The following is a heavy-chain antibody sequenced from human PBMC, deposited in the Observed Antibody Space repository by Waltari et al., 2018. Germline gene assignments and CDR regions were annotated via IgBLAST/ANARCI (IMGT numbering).Heavy chain of an antibody. CDR3: AREGDCSGGSCYSPPFDY. D-gene: IGHD2-15*01. CDR2: IIPIFGTA. Sequence: QVQLVQSGAAVKKPGSSVQVSCKASGGTFSSYAISWVRQAPGQGLEWMGGIIPIFGTANYAQKFQGRVTITADESTSTAYMELSSLRSEDTAVYYCAREGDCSGGSCYSPPFDYWGQGTLVTVSS. V-gene: IGHV1-69*01. J-gene: IGHJ4*02. CDR1: GGTFSSYA.